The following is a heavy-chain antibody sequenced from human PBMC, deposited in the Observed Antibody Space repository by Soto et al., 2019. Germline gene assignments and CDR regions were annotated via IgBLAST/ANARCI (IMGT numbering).Heavy chain of an antibody. D-gene: IGHD6-25*01. V-gene: IGHV4-39*01. Sequence: TSENLSLTCTVSGGSITTSSYYWGWLRQHPGQGLEWIAGIFYSGNTYYNPSLKSRVTISIDTFKNQFSLKVNSVTAADTAVFFFARQMPYSGWPKWVDHRGQGTLVTVSS. CDR2: IFYSGNT. J-gene: IGHJ4*02. CDR1: GGSITTSSYY. CDR3: ARQMPYSGWPKWVDH.